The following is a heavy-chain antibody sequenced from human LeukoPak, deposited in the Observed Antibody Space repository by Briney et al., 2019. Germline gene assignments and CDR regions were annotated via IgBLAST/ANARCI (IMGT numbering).Heavy chain of an antibody. CDR1: GYTFTSYD. V-gene: IGHV1-8*01. Sequence: ASVKVSCKASGYTFTSYDINWVRQAPGQGLEWTGWMNPNSGNTGYAQKFHGRVTMTRNTSISTAYMELSSLRSEDTAVYYCARGDSYFDYWGQGTLVTVSS. CDR3: ARGDSYFDY. J-gene: IGHJ4*02. D-gene: IGHD3-22*01. CDR2: MNPNSGNT.